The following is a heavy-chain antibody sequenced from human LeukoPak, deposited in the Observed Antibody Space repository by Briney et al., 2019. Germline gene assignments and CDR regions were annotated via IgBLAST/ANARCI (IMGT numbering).Heavy chain of an antibody. Sequence: GGSLSLSCVVSGLIVTRDYMSWVPQAPGKGLEWVSAIYSGGSTYYADSVKGRFTISRDNSKNTLYLQMNSLRAADTAVYYCASLGYWGQGTLVTVSS. V-gene: IGHV3-66*02. J-gene: IGHJ4*02. CDR3: ASLGY. CDR2: IYSGGST. CDR1: GLIVTRDY.